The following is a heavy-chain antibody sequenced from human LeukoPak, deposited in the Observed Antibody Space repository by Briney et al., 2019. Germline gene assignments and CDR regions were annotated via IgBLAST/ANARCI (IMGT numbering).Heavy chain of an antibody. Sequence: GGSLRLSCAASGFTFSSYSMNWVRQAPGKGLEWVANIKQDGSEKYYVDSVKGRFTISRDNAKNSLYLQMNSLRAEDTAVYYCARERSGTYYYDSSGYYYFDYWGQGTLVTVSS. J-gene: IGHJ4*02. V-gene: IGHV3-7*01. D-gene: IGHD3-22*01. CDR1: GFTFSSYS. CDR3: ARERSGTYYYDSSGYYYFDY. CDR2: IKQDGSEK.